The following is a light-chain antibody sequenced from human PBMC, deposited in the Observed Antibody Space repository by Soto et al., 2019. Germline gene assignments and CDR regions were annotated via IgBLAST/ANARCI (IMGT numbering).Light chain of an antibody. V-gene: IGKV3-20*01. J-gene: IGKJ1*01. CDR3: QQYGRSPPT. Sequence: EIVLTQSPGTLSLSPGERATLSCRASQRVSSSYLAWYQQKPGQAPRLLIYGASSRATGIPDRFSGSGSGTAFTLTISRLEPEDFAVYYCQQYGRSPPTFGQGTKVEIK. CDR2: GAS. CDR1: QRVSSSY.